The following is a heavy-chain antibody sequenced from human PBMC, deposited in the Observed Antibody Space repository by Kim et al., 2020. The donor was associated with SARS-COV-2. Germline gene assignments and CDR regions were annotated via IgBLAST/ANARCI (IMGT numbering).Heavy chain of an antibody. D-gene: IGHD3-10*01. CDR3: ATIWFGELYPDY. J-gene: IGHJ4*02. Sequence: NPSLKSRVPISVDPSKNQFSLKLSSVTAADTAVYYCATIWFGELYPDYWGQGTLVTVSS. V-gene: IGHV4-39*01.